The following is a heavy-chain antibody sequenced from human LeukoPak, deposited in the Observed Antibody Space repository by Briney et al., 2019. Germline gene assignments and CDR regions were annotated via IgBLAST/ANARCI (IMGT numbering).Heavy chain of an antibody. D-gene: IGHD1-7*01. J-gene: IGHJ3*02. CDR1: GFTFSSYG. Sequence: GGSLRLSCAASGFTFSSYGMHWVRQAPGKGLEWVAFIRYDGSNKYYADSVKGRFTISRDNSKNTLYLQMNSLRAEDTAVYYCAKMAGTTISDAFDIWGQGTMVTVSS. CDR3: AKMAGTTISDAFDI. V-gene: IGHV3-30*02. CDR2: IRYDGSNK.